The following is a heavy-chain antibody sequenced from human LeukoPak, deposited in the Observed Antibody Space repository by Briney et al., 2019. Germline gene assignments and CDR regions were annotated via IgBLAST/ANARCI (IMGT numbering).Heavy chain of an antibody. Sequence: PSETLSLTCTVSGGSICGYYWSWIRQPPGKGLEWIAYIYSGGSTNYNPSLTSRVTISVDTSKNQCSLQLSSVTAADTAVYYCARDYGGNSLKAFDIWGQGTMVTVSS. CDR1: GGSICGYY. J-gene: IGHJ3*02. D-gene: IGHD4-23*01. CDR3: ARDYGGNSLKAFDI. V-gene: IGHV4-59*01. CDR2: IYSGGST.